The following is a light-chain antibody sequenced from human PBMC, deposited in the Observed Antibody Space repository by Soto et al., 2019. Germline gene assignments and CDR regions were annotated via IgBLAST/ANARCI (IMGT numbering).Light chain of an antibody. J-gene: IGKJ2*01. V-gene: IGKV1-39*01. Sequence: DIQMTQSPSSLSASVGDRVTITCRASQSIFNYLNWYQQKPGKAPKLLIYAASSFQSGVPSRFSGSGAGTDFTLTISSLQPADFATYYCQQSHSNPTFGQGTKLEIK. CDR1: QSIFNY. CDR3: QQSHSNPT. CDR2: AAS.